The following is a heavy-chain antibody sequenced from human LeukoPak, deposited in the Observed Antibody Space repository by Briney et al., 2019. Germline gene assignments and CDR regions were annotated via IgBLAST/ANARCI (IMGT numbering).Heavy chain of an antibody. Sequence: SSETLSLTCTVSGGSISSYYWTWIRHPPGNGLEWIGYIYYSGSTNYNPSIKSRVTISIDTSKNQFSLNLSSVTTADTAVYYCARRGPDYYDSSGYYDYMDVWGKGTAVTVSS. CDR2: IYYSGST. D-gene: IGHD3-22*01. V-gene: IGHV4-59*08. CDR3: ARRGPDYYDSSGYYDYMDV. CDR1: GGSISSYY. J-gene: IGHJ6*03.